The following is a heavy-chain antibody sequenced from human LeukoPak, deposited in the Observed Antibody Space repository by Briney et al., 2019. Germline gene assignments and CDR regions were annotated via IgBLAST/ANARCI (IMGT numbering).Heavy chain of an antibody. CDR2: VKSKTDGGAT. CDR1: GFTFSNAW. J-gene: IGHJ4*02. V-gene: IGHV3-15*01. Sequence: PGGSLRLSCAASGFTFSNAWMSWVRQAPGKGLEWVGRVKSKTDGGATDYAAPVKGRFTISRDDSKNTLYLQMSSLKTEDTAVYYCTTLIMIAVHDDYWGQGTLVTVSS. CDR3: TTLIMIAVHDDY. D-gene: IGHD3-22*01.